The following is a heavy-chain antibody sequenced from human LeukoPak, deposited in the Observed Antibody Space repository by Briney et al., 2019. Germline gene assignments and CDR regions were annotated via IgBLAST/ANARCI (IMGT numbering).Heavy chain of an antibody. V-gene: IGHV3-11*01. D-gene: IGHD1-26*01. Sequence: GGSLRLSCAASGFTFSDYYMSWIRQAPGKGLEWVSYISSSGSTIHYADSVKGRFTISGDNAKNSLYLQMNSLRAEDTAVNYCARQPSLMGATTFDYWGQGTLVTVSS. CDR3: ARQPSLMGATTFDY. CDR1: GFTFSDYY. CDR2: ISSSGSTI. J-gene: IGHJ4*02.